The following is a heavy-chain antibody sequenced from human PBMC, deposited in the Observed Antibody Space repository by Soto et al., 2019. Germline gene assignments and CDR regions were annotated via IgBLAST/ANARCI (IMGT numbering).Heavy chain of an antibody. J-gene: IGHJ6*04. Sequence: ASVKVSCKASGYTFTSYGISWVRQAPGQGLEWMGWISAYNGNTNYAQKLQGRVTMTTDTSTSTAYMELRSLRSDDTAVYYCARLVVPAATPSSTMDVWGKGTTVTVSS. CDR2: ISAYNGNT. D-gene: IGHD2-2*01. CDR1: GYTFTSYG. CDR3: ARLVVPAATPSSTMDV. V-gene: IGHV1-18*01.